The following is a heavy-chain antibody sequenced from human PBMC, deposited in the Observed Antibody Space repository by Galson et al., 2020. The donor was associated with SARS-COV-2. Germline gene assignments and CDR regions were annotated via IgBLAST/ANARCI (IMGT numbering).Heavy chain of an antibody. CDR3: TRLDVYEVGYCFNDGMEV. V-gene: IGHV3-73*01. Sequence: TGGSLRLPCEASGSSFSDSPMHWVRQAPGKGLEWVALITGKVNNYATEYAASMKGRFIISKDDSKNTAYLQMNSLKMEDTAVYYCTRLDVYEVGYCFNDGMEVCGQGTAVTVGS. D-gene: IGHD2-21*02. J-gene: IGHJ6*01. CDR2: ITGKVNNYAT. CDR1: GSSFSDSP.